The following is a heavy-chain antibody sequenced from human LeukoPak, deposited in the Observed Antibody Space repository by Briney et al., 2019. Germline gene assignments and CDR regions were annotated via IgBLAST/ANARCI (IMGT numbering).Heavy chain of an antibody. D-gene: IGHD6-19*01. J-gene: IGHJ4*02. CDR2: IYYSGST. CDR1: GGSINNGGYY. V-gene: IGHV4-61*08. CDR3: ARQLRGEAVAGHLQPFDY. Sequence: SETLSLTCTVSGGSINNGGYYWSWIRQHPGKGLESIGYIYYSGSTNYNPSLKSRVTISVDTSKNQFSLKLSSVTAADTAVYFCARQLRGEAVAGHLQPFDYWGQGTLVTVSS.